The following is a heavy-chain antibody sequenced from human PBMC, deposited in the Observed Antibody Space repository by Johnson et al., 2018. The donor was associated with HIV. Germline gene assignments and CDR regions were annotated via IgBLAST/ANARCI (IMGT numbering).Heavy chain of an antibody. D-gene: IGHD3-10*01. CDR1: GFTFSSYA. Sequence: VQLVESGGGVVQPGRSLRLSCAASGFTFSSYAMHWVRQAPGKGLEWVAVISYDGSNKYYADSVKGRFTISRDNSKNTLYLQMNSLRAEDTAVYYCARTRHYYEAFDIWGQGTVVTVSS. V-gene: IGHV3-30-3*01. J-gene: IGHJ3*02. CDR3: ARTRHYYEAFDI. CDR2: ISYDGSNK.